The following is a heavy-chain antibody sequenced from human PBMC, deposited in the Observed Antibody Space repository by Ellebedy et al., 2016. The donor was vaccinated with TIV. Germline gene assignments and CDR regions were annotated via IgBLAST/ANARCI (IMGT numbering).Heavy chain of an antibody. J-gene: IGHJ4*02. Sequence: GESLKISXAASGFTFSDYYMSWIRQAPGKGLEWVSYISSSGSTIYYADSVKGRFTISRDNAKNSLYLQMNSLRAEDTAVYYCAKNYYDSSGYYGQWYYFDYWGQGTLVTVSS. V-gene: IGHV3-11*01. CDR2: ISSSGSTI. CDR3: AKNYYDSSGYYGQWYYFDY. D-gene: IGHD3-22*01. CDR1: GFTFSDYY.